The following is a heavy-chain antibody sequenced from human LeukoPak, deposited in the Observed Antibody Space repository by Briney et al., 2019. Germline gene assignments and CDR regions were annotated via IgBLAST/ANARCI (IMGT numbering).Heavy chain of an antibody. CDR2: ISGSGGAS. D-gene: IGHD3-22*01. J-gene: IGHJ6*03. Sequence: PGGTLRLSCAASGFTFSRYGMSWVRQAPGKGLEWVSLISGSGGASYYADSVKGRFTISRENSKNTLYLQMNSLRAEDTAVYYCAKTYYDTGGPYYYYMDVWGKGTTVTISS. V-gene: IGHV3-23*01. CDR1: GFTFSRYG. CDR3: AKTYYDTGGPYYYYMDV.